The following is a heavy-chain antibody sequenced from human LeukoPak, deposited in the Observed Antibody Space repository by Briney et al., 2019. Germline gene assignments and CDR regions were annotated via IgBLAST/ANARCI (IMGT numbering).Heavy chain of an antibody. CDR2: IRKKSYGEKT. D-gene: IGHD3-16*01. V-gene: IGHV3-49*04. Sequence: GGSLRLSCRASGFTFGDYAMIWVRQAPGKGLEGVAFIRKKSYGEKTEYAAGVKGRFTSPRDKSKSFAYLQINSLKIDDTAVYYCARDTDSGLYVWDIWGQGTMVTVSS. J-gene: IGHJ3*02. CDR1: GFTFGDYA. CDR3: ARDTDSGLYVWDI.